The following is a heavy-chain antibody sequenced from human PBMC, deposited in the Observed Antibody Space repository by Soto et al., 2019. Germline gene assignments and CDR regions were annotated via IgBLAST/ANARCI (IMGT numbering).Heavy chain of an antibody. CDR2: ISYDGSNK. CDR1: GFTFSSYA. V-gene: IGHV3-30-3*01. CDR3: ARGKRPFGGVIVIKATFDY. J-gene: IGHJ4*02. Sequence: GGSLRLSCAASGFTFSSYAMHWVRQAPGKGLEWVAVISYDGSNKYYADSVKGRFTISRDNSKNTLYLQMNSLRAEDTAVYYCARGKRPFGGVIVIKATFDYWGQGTLVTVSS. D-gene: IGHD3-16*02.